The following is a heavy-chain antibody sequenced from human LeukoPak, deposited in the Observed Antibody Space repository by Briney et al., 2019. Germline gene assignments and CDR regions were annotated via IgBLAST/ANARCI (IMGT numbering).Heavy chain of an antibody. D-gene: IGHD6-19*01. V-gene: IGHV3-48*04. J-gene: IGHJ4*02. CDR2: IDSSSGAI. CDR3: AGGGWYMDY. Sequence: GGSLRLSCAVSGFTLSTYTMNWVRQAPGKGLEWISYIDSSSGAIYSADSVKGRFTISKDNAKNSLYLQMNSLRAEDTAVYYCAGGGWYMDYWGQGTLVTVSS. CDR1: GFTLSTYT.